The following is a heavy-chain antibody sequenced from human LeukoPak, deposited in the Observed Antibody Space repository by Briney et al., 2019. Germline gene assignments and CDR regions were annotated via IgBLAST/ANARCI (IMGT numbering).Heavy chain of an antibody. D-gene: IGHD2-8*01. Sequence: SSETLSLTCAVSGYSISSGYYWGWIRQPPGKGLEWIGSIYHSGSTFYNPSLKSRVTISLDTSKNQFSLKLSSVTAADTAVYYCARTPADAGDDAFDIWGQGTMVTVSS. CDR2: IYHSGST. J-gene: IGHJ3*02. V-gene: IGHV4-38-2*01. CDR1: GYSISSGYY. CDR3: ARTPADAGDDAFDI.